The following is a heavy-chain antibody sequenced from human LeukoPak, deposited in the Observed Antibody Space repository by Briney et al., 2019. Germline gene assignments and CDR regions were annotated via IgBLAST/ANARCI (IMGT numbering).Heavy chain of an antibody. Sequence: ASVKVSCKASGYTFTGYYIHWVRQAPGQGLEWMGLINPGGANTNYAQNFQGRVTMTRDTSTSTVYMELSSLRSEDTAIYYCARIRDGYNDAYDIWGQGTVVTVPS. CDR2: INPGGANT. V-gene: IGHV1-46*01. J-gene: IGHJ3*02. CDR3: ARIRDGYNDAYDI. D-gene: IGHD5-24*01. CDR1: GYTFTGYY.